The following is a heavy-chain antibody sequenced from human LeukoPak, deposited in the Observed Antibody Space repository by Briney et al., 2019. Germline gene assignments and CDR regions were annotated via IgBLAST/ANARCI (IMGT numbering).Heavy chain of an antibody. Sequence: ASETLSLTCTVSGVSINSGGYYWSWIRQHPRKGLEWIGYIYYSGSTSYNPSLESRMTMALDTSKNQFSLKLSSVTAADTAVYYCARVRDGSSPFDYWGQGTLVTVSS. CDR3: ARVRDGSSPFDY. J-gene: IGHJ4*02. CDR2: IYYSGST. CDR1: GVSINSGGYY. D-gene: IGHD6-13*01. V-gene: IGHV4-31*03.